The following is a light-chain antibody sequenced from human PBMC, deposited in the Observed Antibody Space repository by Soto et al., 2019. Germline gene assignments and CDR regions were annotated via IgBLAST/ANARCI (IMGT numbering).Light chain of an antibody. CDR3: AAWDDGLNGPV. CDR2: NNN. J-gene: IGLJ2*01. V-gene: IGLV1-44*01. Sequence: QSVLTQPPSASGTPGQRVTISCSGSSSNIGSNLVIWYQQLPGTAPKLLIYNNNQRPLGVPDRFSGSKSGTSASLAISRLQSEDEVDYYCAAWDDGLNGPVFGRGTKLTVL. CDR1: SSNIGSNL.